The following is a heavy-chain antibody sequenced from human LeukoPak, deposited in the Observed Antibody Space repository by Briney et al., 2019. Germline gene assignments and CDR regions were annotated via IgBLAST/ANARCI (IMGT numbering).Heavy chain of an antibody. CDR1: GFTLSSYA. D-gene: IGHD3-16*01. CDR3: AKSHGDYVWGSYPSAFDI. J-gene: IGHJ3*02. V-gene: IGHV3-23*01. CDR2: ISGSCGST. Sequence: GGSLRLSCAASGFTLSSYAMSWVRQAPGKGLEWVSAISGSCGSTYYADSVKGRFTISRDNSENTLYLQMNSLRAEDTAVYYCAKSHGDYVWGSYPSAFDIWGRGTMVTVSS.